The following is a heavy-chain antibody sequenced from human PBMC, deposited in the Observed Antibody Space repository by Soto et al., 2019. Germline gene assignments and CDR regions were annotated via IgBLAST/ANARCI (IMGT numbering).Heavy chain of an antibody. V-gene: IGHV4-39*01. CDR2: IYYSGST. Sequence: PSETLSLTCTVSGGSISSSSYYWGWIRQPPGKGLEWIGSIYYSGSTYYNPSLKSRVTISVDTSKNQFSLKLSSVTAADTAVYYCARLADSSSPLMRSPYMDVCGKGTTVTVSS. J-gene: IGHJ6*03. CDR3: ARLADSSSPLMRSPYMDV. CDR1: GGSISSSSYY. D-gene: IGHD6-6*01.